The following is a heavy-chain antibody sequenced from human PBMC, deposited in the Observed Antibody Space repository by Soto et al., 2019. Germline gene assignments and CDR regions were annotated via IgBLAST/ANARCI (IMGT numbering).Heavy chain of an antibody. D-gene: IGHD3-16*01. CDR1: GFTFSSYA. V-gene: IGHV3-30*15. CDR2: ISHDGSIT. J-gene: IGHJ6*03. Sequence: GSLRLSCAASGFTFSSYAMHWVRQAPGKGLEWVAVISHDGSITYYSDSVKGRFTMSRDNSNNTLFLQMSSLRIEDTAIFYCAKDEYWESHFYYFMDLWGRGTTVTVSS. CDR3: AKDEYWESHFYYFMDL.